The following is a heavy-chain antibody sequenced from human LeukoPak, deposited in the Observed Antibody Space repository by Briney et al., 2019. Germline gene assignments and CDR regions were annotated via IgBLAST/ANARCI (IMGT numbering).Heavy chain of an antibody. V-gene: IGHV1-69*13. J-gene: IGHJ6*04. Sequence: SVKVSCKASGGTFSSYAISWVRQDPGQGLGWMGGIIPIFGTANYAQKFQGRVTITADESTSTAYMELSSLRSEDTAVYYCARGGGMVRGVTDPYYYYGMDVWGKETTVTVSS. CDR3: ARGGGMVRGVTDPYYYYGMDV. D-gene: IGHD3-10*01. CDR2: IIPIFGTA. CDR1: GGTFSSYA.